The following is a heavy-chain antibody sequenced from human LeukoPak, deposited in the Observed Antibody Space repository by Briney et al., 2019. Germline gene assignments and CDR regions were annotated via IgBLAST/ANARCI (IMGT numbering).Heavy chain of an antibody. V-gene: IGHV4-34*01. J-gene: IGHJ4*02. CDR1: GGSFSGYY. Sequence: SETLSLTCAVYGGSFSGYYWSWIRQPPGKGLEWIGEINHSGSTNYNPSLKSRVTISKDTSKNQFSLKLSSVTAADTAVYYCARRGKRDFDWLLYYFDYWGQGTLVTVSS. D-gene: IGHD3-9*01. CDR3: ARRGKRDFDWLLYYFDY. CDR2: INHSGST.